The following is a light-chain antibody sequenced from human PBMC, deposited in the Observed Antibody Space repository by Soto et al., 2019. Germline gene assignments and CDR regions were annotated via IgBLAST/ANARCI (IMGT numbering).Light chain of an antibody. CDR2: NTN. V-gene: IGLV8-61*01. Sequence: QAVVTQEPSLSVSPGRTVTLTCGLSSGSFSTRNYHSWYQQIPGQAPRTLTYNTNPPASGVPDRFSGSILGNKAGLTITGGQAEDESDYSCVLCVVSGIDGVFGGGTKLTVL. CDR1: SGSFSTRNY. CDR3: VLCVVSGIDGV. J-gene: IGLJ3*02.